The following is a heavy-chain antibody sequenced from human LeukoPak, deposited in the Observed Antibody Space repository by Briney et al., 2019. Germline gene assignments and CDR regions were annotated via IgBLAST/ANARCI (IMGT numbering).Heavy chain of an antibody. V-gene: IGHV3-7*01. Sequence: GGSLRLSCAASGFTFSDYYMSWIRQAPGKGLEWVANIKQDGGEKYYVDSVKGRFTISRDNAKNSLYLQMNSLRAEDTAVYYCARDQYDYRANVYYFDYWGQGTLVTVSS. CDR2: IKQDGGEK. CDR1: GFTFSDYY. D-gene: IGHD4-11*01. CDR3: ARDQYDYRANVYYFDY. J-gene: IGHJ4*02.